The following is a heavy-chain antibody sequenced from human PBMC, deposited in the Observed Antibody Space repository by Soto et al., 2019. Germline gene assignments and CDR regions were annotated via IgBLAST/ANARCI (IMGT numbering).Heavy chain of an antibody. D-gene: IGHD1-26*01. CDR3: ASREVVGAFQPFDY. J-gene: IGHJ4*02. V-gene: IGHV1-69*13. Sequence: SVKVSCKASGGTFSSYAISWVRQAPGQGLEWMGGIIPIFGTANYAQKFQGRVTITADESTSTAYMELSSLRSEDTAVYYCASREVVGAFQPFDYWGQGTLVPVSS. CDR2: IIPIFGTA. CDR1: GGTFSSYA.